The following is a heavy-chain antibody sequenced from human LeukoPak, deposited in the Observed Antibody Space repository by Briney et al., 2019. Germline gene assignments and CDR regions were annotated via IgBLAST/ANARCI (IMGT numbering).Heavy chain of an antibody. CDR3: AELGITMIGGV. CDR2: ISGSGDST. D-gene: IGHD3-10*02. J-gene: IGHJ6*04. CDR1: GFTFSSYA. V-gene: IGHV3-23*01. Sequence: GGSLRLSCAASGFTFSSYAMSWVRQAPGKGLEWVSAISGSGDSTYYADSVKGRFTISRDNAKNSLYLQMNSLRAEDTAVHYCAELGITMIGGVWGKGTTVTISS.